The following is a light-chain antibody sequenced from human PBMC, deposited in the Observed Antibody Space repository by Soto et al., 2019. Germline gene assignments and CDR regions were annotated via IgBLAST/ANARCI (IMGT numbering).Light chain of an antibody. Sequence: EIVFTQSPSTLSLSPGERVTLSCRASQSVSSSYLAWYQQKPGQAPRLVIYGASSRTTGIPDRFSGSGSGTDFTLTISRLEPEDFAVYYCQQYGSSRWTFGQGTKVDIK. J-gene: IGKJ1*01. CDR1: QSVSSSY. CDR3: QQYGSSRWT. CDR2: GAS. V-gene: IGKV3-20*01.